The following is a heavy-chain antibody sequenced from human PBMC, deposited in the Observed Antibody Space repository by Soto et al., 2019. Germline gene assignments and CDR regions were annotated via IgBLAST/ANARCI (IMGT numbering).Heavy chain of an antibody. J-gene: IGHJ4*02. Sequence: PSETLSLTCTVSGGSISSGDYYWSWIRQPPGKGLEWIGYIYYSGSTYYNPSLKSRVTISVDTSKNQFSLKLSSVTAADTAVYYCARVLYYDFWSGYYTPFYFDYWGQGTLVTVSS. V-gene: IGHV4-30-4*01. CDR1: GGSISSGDYY. D-gene: IGHD3-3*01. CDR3: ARVLYYDFWSGYYTPFYFDY. CDR2: IYYSGST.